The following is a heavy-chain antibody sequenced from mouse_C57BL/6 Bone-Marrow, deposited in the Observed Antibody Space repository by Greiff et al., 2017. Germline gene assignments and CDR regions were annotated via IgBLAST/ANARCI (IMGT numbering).Heavy chain of an antibody. J-gene: IGHJ4*01. Sequence: QVTLKVSGPGILQPSQTLSLTCSFSGFSLSTFGMGVGWIRQPSGKGLEWLAHIWWDDDTYYNPALKSRLTISKDTSKNQVFLKIANVDTADTATYYCARHYYGSSYEDYAMDYWGQGTSVTVSS. V-gene: IGHV8-8*01. D-gene: IGHD1-1*01. CDR1: GFSLSTFGMG. CDR3: ARHYYGSSYEDYAMDY. CDR2: IWWDDDT.